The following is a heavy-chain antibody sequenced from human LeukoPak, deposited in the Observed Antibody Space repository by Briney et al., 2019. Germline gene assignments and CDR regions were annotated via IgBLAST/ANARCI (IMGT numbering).Heavy chain of an antibody. V-gene: IGHV4-59*01. D-gene: IGHD1-26*01. CDR2: IYYSGST. Sequence: SETLSPTCTVSGGSISSYYWSWIRQPPGKGLEWIGYIYYSGSTNYNPSLKSRVTISVDTSKNQFSLKLSSVTAADTAVYYCARVGYKWEPLKIAFFDYWGQGTLVTVSS. CDR3: ARVGYKWEPLKIAFFDY. CDR1: GGSISSYY. J-gene: IGHJ4*02.